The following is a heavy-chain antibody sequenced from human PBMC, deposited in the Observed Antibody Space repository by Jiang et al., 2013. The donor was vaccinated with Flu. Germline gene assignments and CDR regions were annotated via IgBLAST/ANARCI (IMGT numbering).Heavy chain of an antibody. CDR1: GFSLSTSGMC. D-gene: IGHD3-3*01. CDR3: ARGAGYDFWSGYYKAYYYYGMDV. V-gene: IGHV2-70*01. Sequence: KPTQTLTLTCTFSGFSLSTSGMCVSWIRQPPGKALEWLALIDWDDDKYYSTSLKTRLTISKDTSKNQVVLTMTNMDPVDTATYYCARGAGYDFWSGYYKAYYYYGMDVWGQGTTVTVSS. J-gene: IGHJ6*02. CDR2: IDWDDDK.